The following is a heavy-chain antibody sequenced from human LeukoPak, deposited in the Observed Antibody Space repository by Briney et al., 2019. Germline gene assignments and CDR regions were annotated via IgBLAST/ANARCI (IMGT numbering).Heavy chain of an antibody. CDR3: TTTSPQIGDIDY. J-gene: IGHJ4*02. CDR1: GFTFSDHY. V-gene: IGHV3-72*01. CDR2: IRRRVDSYTT. Sequence: QPGGSLRLSCAASGFTFSDHYMDWVRQSPGKGLEWVGRIRRRVDSYTTEYAASVKGRFTISRDDSRTSLYLQMSSLKTEDTAVYFYTTTSPQIGDIDYWGQGALVTVSS. D-gene: IGHD4-17*01.